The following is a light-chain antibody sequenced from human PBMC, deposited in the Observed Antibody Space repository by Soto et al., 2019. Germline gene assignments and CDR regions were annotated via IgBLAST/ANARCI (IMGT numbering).Light chain of an antibody. CDR3: NSFTSINTWV. Sequence: QSALTQPASVSGSPGQSITISCTGTSSDVGGYNYVSWYQQHPGKAPKLMIYEVSNRPSGVSNRFSGSKSGNTASLTISGLQAEDGADYYCNSFTSINTWVFGGGTKLTVL. CDR1: SSDVGGYNY. J-gene: IGLJ3*02. CDR2: EVS. V-gene: IGLV2-14*01.